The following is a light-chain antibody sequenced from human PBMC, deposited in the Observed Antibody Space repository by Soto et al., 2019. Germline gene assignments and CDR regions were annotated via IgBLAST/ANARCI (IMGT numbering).Light chain of an antibody. CDR3: SSYTISNTVI. J-gene: IGLJ2*01. Sequence: QSALTQPASVSASPGQSITISCTGSSSDVGSYNYVSWYQHHPGKAPKLLIYDVSNRPSGVSSRFSGSKSGNTASRMISGLQAEDEADYYCSSYTISNTVILGGGTKRTVL. V-gene: IGLV2-14*01. CDR1: SSDVGSYNY. CDR2: DVS.